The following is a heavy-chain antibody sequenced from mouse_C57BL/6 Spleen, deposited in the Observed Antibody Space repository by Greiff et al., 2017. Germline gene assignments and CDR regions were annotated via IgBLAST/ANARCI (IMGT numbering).Heavy chain of an antibody. CDR2: ISLISDNYAT. J-gene: IGHJ2*01. D-gene: IGHD1-1*01. CDR3: TGNYSSSEDCDY. V-gene: IGHV6-3*01. Sequence: EVKLLESGGGLVQPGGSMKLSCVASGFTFSNYWLNWVRQSPEKGLEWVASISLISDNYATHYAESVKGRFTISRDDSKSSVYLKMNNVRAEDTGIYYCTGNYSSSEDCDYWGQGTTLTVSS. CDR1: GFTFSNYW.